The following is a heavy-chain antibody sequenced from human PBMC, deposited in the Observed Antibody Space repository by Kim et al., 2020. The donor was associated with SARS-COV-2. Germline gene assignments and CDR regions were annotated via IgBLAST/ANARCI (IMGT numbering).Heavy chain of an antibody. CDR2: SYI. J-gene: IGHJ4*02. Sequence: SYIYCADSVKGRFTISRDNAKNSLYLQMNSLRAEDTAVYYCARDYSSSWNWGQGTLVTVSS. V-gene: IGHV3-21*01. CDR3: ARDYSSSWN. D-gene: IGHD6-13*01.